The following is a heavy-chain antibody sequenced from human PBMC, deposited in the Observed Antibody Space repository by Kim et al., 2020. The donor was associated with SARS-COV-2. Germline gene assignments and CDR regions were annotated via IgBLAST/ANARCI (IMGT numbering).Heavy chain of an antibody. CDR2: IYSGGST. V-gene: IGHV3-53*04. J-gene: IGHJ6*02. Sequence: GGSLRLSCAASGFTVSSNYMSWVRQAPGKGLEWVSVIYSGGSTYYADSVKGRFTISRHNSKNTLYLQMNSLRAEDTAMYYCASEGNAYYYYYGMDVWGQGTTVTVSS. CDR3: ASEGNAYYYYYGMDV. CDR1: GFTVSSNY. D-gene: IGHD2-8*01.